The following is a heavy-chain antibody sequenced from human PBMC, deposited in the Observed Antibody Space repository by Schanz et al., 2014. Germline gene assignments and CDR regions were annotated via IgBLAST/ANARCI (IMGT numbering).Heavy chain of an antibody. J-gene: IGHJ4*02. CDR3: AKNQYDDVDLSSFYFDF. V-gene: IGHV3-23*03. D-gene: IGHD3-10*02. Sequence: EVQLLESGGGLVQPGGSLRLSCEASGFSFGNYGMTWVRQAPGKGLEWVSFVHPGGSTYYPDSVKGRFTISRDSSKNTLYLQMNSLRPEDTAIYYCAKNQYDDVDLSSFYFDFWGQGTLVTVSS. CDR2: FVHPGGST. CDR1: GFSFGNYG.